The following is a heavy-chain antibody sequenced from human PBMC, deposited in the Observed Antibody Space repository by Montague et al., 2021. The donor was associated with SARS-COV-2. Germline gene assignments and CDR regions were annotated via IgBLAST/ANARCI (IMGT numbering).Heavy chain of an antibody. Sequence: SETLSLTCAVYSGSFNDFYWTWIRQSPGKGLEWIGEINHTGSATYNPSLKGRVTLSRDTSKNQFSLKLQSATPADTAVYYCARGQVTISGVLILIPAAGHLDGWGQGTSVTVSS. CDR3: ARGQVTISGVLILIPAAGHLDG. CDR2: INHTGSA. CDR1: SGSFNDFY. V-gene: IGHV4-34*01. J-gene: IGHJ3*01. D-gene: IGHD3-3*01.